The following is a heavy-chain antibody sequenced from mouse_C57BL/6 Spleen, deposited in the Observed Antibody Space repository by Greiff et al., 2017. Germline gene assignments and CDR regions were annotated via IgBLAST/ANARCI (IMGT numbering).Heavy chain of an antibody. CDR1: GFSLTSYA. Sequence: QVQLQQSGPGLVAPSQSLSITCTVSGFSLTSYAISWVRQPPGKGLEWLGVIWTGGGTNYNSALKSRLSISKDNSKSQVFLKMNSLRTDDTARYYCARSPHYYGSSYYAMDYRGQGTSVTVAS. V-gene: IGHV2-9-1*01. J-gene: IGHJ4*01. CDR3: ARSPHYYGSSYYAMDY. D-gene: IGHD1-1*01. CDR2: IWTGGGT.